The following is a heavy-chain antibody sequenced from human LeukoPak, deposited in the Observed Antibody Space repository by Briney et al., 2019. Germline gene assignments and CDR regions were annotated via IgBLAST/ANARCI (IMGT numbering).Heavy chain of an antibody. V-gene: IGHV3-48*04. CDR3: ARDGIVVVPAALQGGGGYYYYMDV. J-gene: IGHJ6*03. D-gene: IGHD2-2*02. Sequence: GGSLRLSCAASGFTFSSYSMNWDRQAPGKGLEWVSYISSSSSTIYYADSVKGRFTISRDNAKNSLYLQMNSLRAEDTAVYYYARDGIVVVPAALQGGGGYYYYMDVWGKGTTVTVSS. CDR2: ISSSSSTI. CDR1: GFTFSSYS.